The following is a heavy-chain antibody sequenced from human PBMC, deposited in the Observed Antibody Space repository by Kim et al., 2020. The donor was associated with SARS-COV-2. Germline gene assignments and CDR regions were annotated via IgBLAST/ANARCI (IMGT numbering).Heavy chain of an antibody. D-gene: IGHD3-16*01. J-gene: IGHJ4*02. V-gene: IGHV1-3*01. CDR3: AREGYGLDYYFDY. Sequence: YSQEFQGVVTITRETSASTAYMGLSSLRSEDTAVYYCAREGYGLDYYFDYWGQGTLVTVSS.